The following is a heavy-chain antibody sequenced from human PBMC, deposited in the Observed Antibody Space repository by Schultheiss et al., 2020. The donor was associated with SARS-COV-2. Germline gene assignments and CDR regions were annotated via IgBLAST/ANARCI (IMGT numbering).Heavy chain of an antibody. CDR2: ISGSGGST. D-gene: IGHD3-3*01. V-gene: IGHV3-23*01. CDR3: ANAVRFLEWPPADY. CDR1: GFTFSNYA. J-gene: IGHJ4*02. Sequence: GSLRLSCAASGFTFSNYAMSWVRQAPGKGLEWVSAISGSGGSTYYADSVKGRFTISRDNAKNSLYLQMNSLRAEDTAVYYCANAVRFLEWPPADYWGQGTLVTVSS.